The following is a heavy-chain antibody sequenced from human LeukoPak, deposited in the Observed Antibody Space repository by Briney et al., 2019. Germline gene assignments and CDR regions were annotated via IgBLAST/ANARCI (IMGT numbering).Heavy chain of an antibody. Sequence: GGSLRLSCAASGFTFDDYAMHWVRQAPGKGLEWVSLISGDGGSTYYADSVKGRFTISRDNSKNTLYLQMNSLRAEDTAVYYCAMTYYDILTGYFDFDYWGQGTLVTVSS. D-gene: IGHD3-9*01. CDR2: ISGDGGST. CDR3: AMTYYDILTGYFDFDY. J-gene: IGHJ4*02. CDR1: GFTFDDYA. V-gene: IGHV3-43*02.